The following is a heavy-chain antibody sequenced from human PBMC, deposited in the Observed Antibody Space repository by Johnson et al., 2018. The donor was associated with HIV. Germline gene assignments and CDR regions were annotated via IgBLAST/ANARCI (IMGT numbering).Heavy chain of an antibody. J-gene: IGHJ3*02. CDR3: ARGWEPLPLDAFDI. Sequence: VQLVESGGGVVQPGRSLRLSCAASGFTFSSYAMHWVRQAPGKGLQWVSFIYSGGSTYYADSVKGRFTISRDNSKNTLYLQMNSLRAEETAVYYCARGWEPLPLDAFDIWGQGTMVTVSS. CDR1: GFTFSSYA. D-gene: IGHD1-26*01. CDR2: IYSGGST. V-gene: IGHV3-NL1*01.